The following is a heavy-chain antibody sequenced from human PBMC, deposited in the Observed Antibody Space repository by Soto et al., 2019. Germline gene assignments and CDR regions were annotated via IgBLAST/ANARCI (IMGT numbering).Heavy chain of an antibody. CDR1: GGTFSSYT. V-gene: IGHV1-69*02. D-gene: IGHD6-19*01. J-gene: IGHJ2*01. CDR3: VVVYRVAVAGQRGWYSDL. CDR2: IIPILGIA. Sequence: QVQLVQSGAEVKKPGSSVKVSCKASGGTFSSYTISWVRQAPGQGLEWMGRIIPILGIANYAQKFQGRVTITADKSTSTAYGGLSSLRSEHTAVYYGVVVYRVAVAGQRGWYSDLWGRGTLVTVSS.